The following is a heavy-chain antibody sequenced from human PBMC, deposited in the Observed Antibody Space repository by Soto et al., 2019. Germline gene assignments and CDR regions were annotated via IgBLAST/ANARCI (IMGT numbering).Heavy chain of an antibody. Sequence: GGSLRLSCSTSGFTFSVYKMHWVRQAPGKGLEYVSGISNQGDTTYYADSVKGRFTISRDNSKNTLYFQMNSLRAEDTAVYYCARDPFSSSWYPDYWGQGTLVTVSS. CDR1: GFTFSVYK. D-gene: IGHD6-13*01. CDR3: ARDPFSSSWYPDY. J-gene: IGHJ4*02. CDR2: ISNQGDTT. V-gene: IGHV3-64*04.